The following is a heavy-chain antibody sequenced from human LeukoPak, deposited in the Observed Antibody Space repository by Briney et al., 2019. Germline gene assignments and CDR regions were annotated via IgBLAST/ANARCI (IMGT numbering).Heavy chain of an antibody. CDR2: INPNSGGT. J-gene: IGHJ4*02. D-gene: IGHD6-19*01. CDR3: ARSDSGWYFDY. V-gene: IGHV1-2*04. Sequence: ASVKVSCKASGYAFTGYYMHWVRQAPGQGLEWMGWINPNSGGTNYAQKFQGWVTMTRDTSISTAYMELSRLRSDDTAVYYCARSDSGWYFDYWGQGTLVTVSS. CDR1: GYAFTGYY.